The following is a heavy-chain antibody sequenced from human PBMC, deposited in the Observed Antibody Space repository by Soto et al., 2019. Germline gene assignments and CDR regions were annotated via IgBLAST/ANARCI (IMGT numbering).Heavy chain of an antibody. CDR3: ARHYGISSSCYYFYYSGMDV. V-gene: IGHV1-69*12. Sequence: QVQLVQSGAEVKKPGSSVKVSCKASGGTFSSYAISWVRQAPGQGLEWMGGIIHIFGTAKYAQKFQGRVTLTADESTITAYIELSTMISDEPAVYYCARHYGISSSCYYFYYSGMDVWGQGTTVTVSS. CDR2: IIHIFGTA. J-gene: IGHJ6*02. D-gene: IGHD2-2*01. CDR1: GGTFSSYA.